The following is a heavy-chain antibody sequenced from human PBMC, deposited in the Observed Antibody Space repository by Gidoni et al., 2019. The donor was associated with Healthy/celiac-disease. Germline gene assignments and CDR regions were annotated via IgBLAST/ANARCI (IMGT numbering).Heavy chain of an antibody. D-gene: IGHD4-17*01. CDR1: GFTSPDAW. J-gene: IGHJ4*02. Sequence: EVQLVESGGGLVQPGGSLRLSCAAAGFTSPDAWMTWVRQAPGKGLESVGRIKSKTEGGSADYAAPVKGRFTISRDDSKNTLYLEMNSLRTEDTAIYYCATRPPPHGDFPLDYWGQGTLVTVSS. CDR2: IKSKTEGGSA. V-gene: IGHV3-15*01. CDR3: ATRPPPHGDFPLDY.